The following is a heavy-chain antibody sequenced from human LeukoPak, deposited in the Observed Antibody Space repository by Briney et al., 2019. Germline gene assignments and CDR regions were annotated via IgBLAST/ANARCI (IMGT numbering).Heavy chain of an antibody. CDR1: GGSISSYY. CDR3: ARGRDGYNFLNRGEYYYFDY. D-gene: IGHD5-24*01. V-gene: IGHV4-4*07. J-gene: IGHJ4*02. Sequence: PSETLSLTCTVSGGSISSYYWSWIRQPAGKGLEWIGRIYTSGSTNYNPSLKSRVTISVDTSKNQFSLKLNSVAAADTAVYYCARGRDGYNFLNRGEYYYFDYWGQGTLVTVSS. CDR2: IYTSGST.